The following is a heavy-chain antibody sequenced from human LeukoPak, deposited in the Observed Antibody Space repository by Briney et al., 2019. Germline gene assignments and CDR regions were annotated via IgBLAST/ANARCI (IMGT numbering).Heavy chain of an antibody. J-gene: IGHJ4*02. Sequence: KTSETLSLTCAVYGGSFSGYYWSWIRQPPGKGLEWIGEINHSGSTNYNPSLKSRVTISVDTSKNQFSLKLSSVTAADTAVYYCARGEKVGDGHNGYYFDYWGQGTLVTVSS. D-gene: IGHD5-24*01. V-gene: IGHV4-34*01. CDR1: GGSFSGYY. CDR3: ARGEKVGDGHNGYYFDY. CDR2: INHSGST.